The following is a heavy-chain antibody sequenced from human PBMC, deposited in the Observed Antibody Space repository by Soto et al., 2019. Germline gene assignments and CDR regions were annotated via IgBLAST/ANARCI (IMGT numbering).Heavy chain of an antibody. CDR1: GFSFSTYG. J-gene: IGHJ4*02. V-gene: IGHV3-23*01. CDR3: VKGRGIGSWYAYHFDY. CDR2: SGSGWSI. D-gene: IGHD6-13*01. Sequence: GGSLRLSCVTSGFSFSTYGMSWVRQAPGKGLEWVSGSGSGWSIYYADSVKGRFTISRDNSKNTLYLQMSSLKVEDTARYYCVKGRGIGSWYAYHFDYWGQGTLVTVSS.